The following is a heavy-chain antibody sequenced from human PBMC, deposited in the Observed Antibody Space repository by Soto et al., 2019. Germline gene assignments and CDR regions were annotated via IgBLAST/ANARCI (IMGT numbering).Heavy chain of an antibody. CDR2: IVPLLGTA. CDR1: GDIFSSYP. J-gene: IGHJ2*01. V-gene: IGHV1-69*01. Sequence: QVQLVQSGAEVKKPGSSVKVSCKASGDIFSSYPFSWVRQAPGQGLEWMGGIVPLLGTADYAQKFQDRVTITADDSTSTVYMELSSLRSDDTAVYYCARDRGSQTWYVGVWGRGTLVSVSS. D-gene: IGHD3-10*01. CDR3: ARDRGSQTWYVGV.